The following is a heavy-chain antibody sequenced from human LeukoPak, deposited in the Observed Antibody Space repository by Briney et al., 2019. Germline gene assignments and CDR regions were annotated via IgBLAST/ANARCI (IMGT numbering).Heavy chain of an antibody. Sequence: SETLSLTCTVSGGSISSGGYYWSWTRQHPGKGLEWIGYIYYSGSTYYNPSLKSRVTIPVDTSKNQFSLKLSSVTAADTAVYYCARETVADSSSWQSADYWGQGTLVTVSS. V-gene: IGHV4-31*03. CDR2: IYYSGST. D-gene: IGHD6-13*01. J-gene: IGHJ4*02. CDR1: GGSISSGGYY. CDR3: ARETVADSSSWQSADY.